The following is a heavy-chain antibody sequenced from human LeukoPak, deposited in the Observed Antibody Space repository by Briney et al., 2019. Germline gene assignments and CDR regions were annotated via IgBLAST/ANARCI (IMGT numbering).Heavy chain of an antibody. CDR2: ISDSGGRT. CDR1: GITLSNYG. J-gene: IGHJ4*02. D-gene: IGHD3-22*01. V-gene: IGHV3-23*01. Sequence: PGGSLRLSCAVSGITLSNYGMSWVRQAPGKGLEWVAGISDSGGRTNYADSVKGRFTISRDNPKNTIYLQMTSLRAEDTAVYFCAKRGVVIRVILVGFHKEAYYIDSWGQGALVTVSS. CDR3: AKRGVVIRVILVGFHKEAYYIDS.